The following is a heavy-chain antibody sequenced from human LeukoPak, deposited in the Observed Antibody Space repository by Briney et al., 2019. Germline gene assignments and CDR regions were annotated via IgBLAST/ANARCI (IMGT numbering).Heavy chain of an antibody. CDR3: AKGAKRLGYCSGGTCYSNYDYYYMDV. Sequence: GGSLRLSCAASGFIFSSYGMHWVRQAPGKGLEWVAAISYDESNKYYADAVKGRFTISRDNSKNTLSLQMNTLRAEDTAVYYCAKGAKRLGYCSGGTCYSNYDYYYMDVWGKGTTVTISS. J-gene: IGHJ6*03. CDR2: ISYDESNK. D-gene: IGHD2-15*01. CDR1: GFIFSSYG. V-gene: IGHV3-30*18.